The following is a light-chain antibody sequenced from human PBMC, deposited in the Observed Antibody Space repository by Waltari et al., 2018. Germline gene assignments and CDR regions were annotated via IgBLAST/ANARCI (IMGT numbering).Light chain of an antibody. J-gene: IGLJ1*01. Sequence: QSALTQPASVSGSPGQSITISCTGTSSYVRNYNLVSWYQQHPGKAPKLMIYEVTKRPSGVSNRFSGSKSGTTASLTISGLQADDEADYYCCSYSGSSTSLGFGTGTKVTV. CDR3: CSYSGSSTSLG. CDR2: EVT. V-gene: IGLV2-23*02. CDR1: SSYVRNYNL.